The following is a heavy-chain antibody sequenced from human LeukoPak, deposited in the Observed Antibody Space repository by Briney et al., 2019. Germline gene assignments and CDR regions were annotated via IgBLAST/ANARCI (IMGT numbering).Heavy chain of an antibody. CDR2: ISYDGSNK. CDR1: GFTFSSYG. V-gene: IGHV3-30*18. D-gene: IGHD3-10*01. Sequence: GGSLRPSCAASGFTFSSYGMHWVRQAPGKGLEWVAVISYDGSNKYYADSVKGRFTISRDNSKNTLYLQMNSLRAEDTAVYYCAKSSDYYGSGSYDYWGQGTLVTVSS. J-gene: IGHJ4*02. CDR3: AKSSDYYGSGSYDY.